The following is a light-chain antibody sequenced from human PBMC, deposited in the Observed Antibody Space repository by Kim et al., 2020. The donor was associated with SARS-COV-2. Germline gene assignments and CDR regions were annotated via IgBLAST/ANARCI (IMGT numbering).Light chain of an antibody. CDR1: ELGDKY. CDR3: QAWDGRIVV. V-gene: IGLV3-1*01. Sequence: SYELTQPPSVSVSPGQTASITCSGDELGDKYACWYQQKPGQSPVLVIYQDDKRPSGIPERFSGSNSGNAATLTISGTQAMDEADYYCQAWDGRIVVFGTG. CDR2: QDD. J-gene: IGLJ1*01.